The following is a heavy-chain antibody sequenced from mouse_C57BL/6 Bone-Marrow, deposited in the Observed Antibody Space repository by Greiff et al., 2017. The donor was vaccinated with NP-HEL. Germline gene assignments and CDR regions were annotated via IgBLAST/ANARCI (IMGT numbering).Heavy chain of an antibody. CDR1: GYTFTDYT. J-gene: IGHJ4*01. CDR2: IYPRAGST. V-gene: IGHV1-78*01. CDR3: AREDYSNYDAMDY. Sequence: VKLQESDAELVKPGASVKISCKASGYTFTDYTIHWMKQRPEQGLAWIGYIYPRAGSTKYNEKFKGKATLTADKSSSTAYMQLNSLTSEYSAVYFCAREDYSNYDAMDYWGQGTSVTVSS. D-gene: IGHD2-5*01.